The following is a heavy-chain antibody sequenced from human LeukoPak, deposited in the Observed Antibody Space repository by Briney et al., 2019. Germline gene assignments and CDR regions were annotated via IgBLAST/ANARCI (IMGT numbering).Heavy chain of an antibody. CDR3: AREPAYGDYYYGY. CDR1: GGSISSSSYY. Sequence: SETLSLTCTVSGGSISSSSYYWGWIRQPPGKGLEWIGSIYYSGSTYYNPSLKSRVTISVDTSKNQFSLKLSSVTAADTAVYYCAREPAYGDYYYGYWGQGTLVTVSS. V-gene: IGHV4-39*07. D-gene: IGHD4-17*01. J-gene: IGHJ4*02. CDR2: IYYSGST.